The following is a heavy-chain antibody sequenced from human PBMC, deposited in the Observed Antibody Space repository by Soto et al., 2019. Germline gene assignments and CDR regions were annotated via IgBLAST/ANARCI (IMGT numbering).Heavy chain of an antibody. Sequence: QVQLVESGGGVVQPGRSLRLSCAPSGFTFSNYAMHWFRQAPGKGLEWVAVLSYDGSNKYYADSVKGRFTYLRHNSKNTLYLQMNRLRAEDTAVYYCARDKRDLRFLEWSYYFDYWGQGTLVTVSS. CDR3: ARDKRDLRFLEWSYYFDY. V-gene: IGHV3-30-3*01. D-gene: IGHD3-3*01. J-gene: IGHJ4*02. CDR2: LSYDGSNK. CDR1: GFTFSNYA.